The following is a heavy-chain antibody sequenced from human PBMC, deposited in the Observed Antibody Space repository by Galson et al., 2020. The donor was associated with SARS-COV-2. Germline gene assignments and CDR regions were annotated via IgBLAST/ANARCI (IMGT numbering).Heavy chain of an antibody. D-gene: IGHD6-13*01. J-gene: IGHJ4*02. Sequence: GESLKISCKASGYTFTGYYMHWVRQAPGQGLEWMGWINPNSGGTNYAQKFQGRVTMTRDTSISTAYMELSRLRSDDTAVYYCARDGSLAAAFLDYWGQGTLVTVSS. CDR1: GYTFTGYY. V-gene: IGHV1-2*02. CDR3: ARDGSLAAAFLDY. CDR2: INPNSGGT.